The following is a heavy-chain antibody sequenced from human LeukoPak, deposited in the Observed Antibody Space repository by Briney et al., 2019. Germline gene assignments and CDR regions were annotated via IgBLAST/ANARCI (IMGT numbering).Heavy chain of an antibody. D-gene: IGHD3-10*01. Sequence: GGSLRLSCAASGFTFSSYWMSWVRQAPGKGLEWVSAIRGSGGSTYYADSVKGRFTISRDNSKNTLYLQMNSLRAEDTAVYYCAKDLYSMVRGVIITVFDYWGQGTLVTVSS. CDR3: AKDLYSMVRGVIITVFDY. J-gene: IGHJ4*02. CDR2: IRGSGGST. V-gene: IGHV3-23*01. CDR1: GFTFSSYW.